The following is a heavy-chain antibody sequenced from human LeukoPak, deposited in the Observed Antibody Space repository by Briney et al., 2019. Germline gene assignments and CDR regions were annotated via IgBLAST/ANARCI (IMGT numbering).Heavy chain of an antibody. CDR1: GYTLTELS. Sequence: ASVKVSCKVSGYTLTELSMHWVRQAPGKGLEWMGGFDPEDGETIYAQKFQGRVTMTEDTSTDTAYMELSSLRSEDTAVYYCATGPLVVIKTAFDYWGQGTLVTVSS. CDR2: FDPEDGET. V-gene: IGHV1-24*01. CDR3: ATGPLVVIKTAFDY. D-gene: IGHD3-22*01. J-gene: IGHJ4*02.